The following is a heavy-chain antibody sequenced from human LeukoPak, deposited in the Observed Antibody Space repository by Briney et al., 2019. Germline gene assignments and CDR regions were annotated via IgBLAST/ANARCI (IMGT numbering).Heavy chain of an antibody. J-gene: IGHJ3*02. CDR1: GFTLSSFG. CDR3: AAKSSGWSTAVAFDI. Sequence: GGSLRLSCAAPGFTLSSFGMHWFRRAPGKGLGWLAFIRYDGSNKYYADSVKGRFTISRDNSKNTLYQQMNSLRAEDTAVYYCAAKSSGWSTAVAFDIWGQGTMVTVSS. D-gene: IGHD6-19*01. CDR2: IRYDGSNK. V-gene: IGHV3-30*02.